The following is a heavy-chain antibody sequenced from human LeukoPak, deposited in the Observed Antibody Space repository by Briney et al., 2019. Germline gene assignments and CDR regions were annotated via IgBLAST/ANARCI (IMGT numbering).Heavy chain of an antibody. J-gene: IGHJ6*02. Sequence: GASVKVSCKASGYTFTSYGISWVRQAPGQGLEWMGWISAYNGNTNYAQKLQGRVTMTTDTSTSTAYMELRSLRSDDTAVYYCATYCSGGSCYYYYYGMDVWAKGPRSPSP. CDR2: ISAYNGNT. CDR3: ATYCSGGSCYYYYYGMDV. D-gene: IGHD2-15*01. CDR1: GYTFTSYG. V-gene: IGHV1-18*01.